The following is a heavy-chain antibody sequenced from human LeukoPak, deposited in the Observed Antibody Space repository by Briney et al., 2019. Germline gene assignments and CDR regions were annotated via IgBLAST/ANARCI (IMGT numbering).Heavy chain of an antibody. D-gene: IGHD3-3*01. J-gene: IGHJ6*02. CDR1: GFTFSSYG. Sequence: GGSLRLSCAASGFTFSSYGMHWVRQAPGKGLEWVAVIWYDGSNKYYADSVKGRVTISRDNSKNTLYLQMDSLRAEDTAVYYCARDSVSYDFWSGYTTYYYYGMDVWGQGTTVTVSS. CDR2: IWYDGSNK. V-gene: IGHV3-33*01. CDR3: ARDSVSYDFWSGYTTYYYYGMDV.